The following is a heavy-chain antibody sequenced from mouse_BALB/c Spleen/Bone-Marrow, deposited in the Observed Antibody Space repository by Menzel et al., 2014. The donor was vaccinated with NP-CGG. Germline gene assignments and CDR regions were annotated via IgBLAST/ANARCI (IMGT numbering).Heavy chain of an antibody. Sequence: VQLQQSGPGLVAPSQSLSITCTISGFSLASYGVHWVRQPPGKGLEWLGVMWAGGSTNYNSALMSKLSISKDNSESQVFLKMSSLQTHDTAMYYCARGSYFYSMDYWGQGTSVTVSS. CDR3: ARGSYFYSMDY. J-gene: IGHJ4*01. CDR2: MWAGGST. V-gene: IGHV2-9*02. CDR1: GFSLASYG.